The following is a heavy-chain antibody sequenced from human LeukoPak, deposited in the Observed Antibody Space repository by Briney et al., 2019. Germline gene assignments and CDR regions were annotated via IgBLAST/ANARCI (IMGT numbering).Heavy chain of an antibody. CDR2: ISSSSSYI. D-gene: IGHD3-10*01. CDR1: GFTFSSYS. CDR3: AREPGSGSWAWDYYYYMDV. Sequence: GGTLRLSCAASGFTFSSYSMNWIRQAPGKGLEWVSSISSSSSYIYYADSVKGRFTISRANAKNSLYLQMNSLRAEDTAVYYCAREPGSGSWAWDYYYYMDVWGKGTTVTISS. V-gene: IGHV3-21*01. J-gene: IGHJ6*03.